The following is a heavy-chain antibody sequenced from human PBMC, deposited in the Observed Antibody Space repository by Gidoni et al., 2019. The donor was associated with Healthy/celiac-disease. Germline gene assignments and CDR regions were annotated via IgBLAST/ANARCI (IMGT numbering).Heavy chain of an antibody. D-gene: IGHD3-22*01. CDR1: GFTFSSYA. J-gene: IGHJ4*02. CDR3: AKDLNYYDSSGYYYEDY. V-gene: IGHV3-23*01. CDR2: ISGSGGST. Sequence: EVQLLESGGGLVQPGGSLRLSCAASGFTFSSYAMSWVRQAPGKGLEWVSAISGSGGSTYYADSVKGRFTISRDNSKNTLYLQMNSLRAEDTAVYYCAKDLNYYDSSGYYYEDYWGQGTLVTVSS.